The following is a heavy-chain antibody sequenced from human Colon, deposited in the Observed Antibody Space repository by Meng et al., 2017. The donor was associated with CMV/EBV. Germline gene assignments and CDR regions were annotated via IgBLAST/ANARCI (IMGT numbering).Heavy chain of an antibody. Sequence: GESLKISCAASGFTFSDFDMGWVRQAPGQGLDWVSAITGRRTDTYYADSVKGRFTIFRDNSNNTLYLQMHSLRAADTAVYFCAKESGYGCLGSNCFDSWGQGTLVTVSS. CDR2: ITGRRTDT. CDR3: AKESGYGCLGSNCFDS. D-gene: IGHD3-16*01. CDR1: GFTFSDFD. J-gene: IGHJ4*02. V-gene: IGHV3-23*01.